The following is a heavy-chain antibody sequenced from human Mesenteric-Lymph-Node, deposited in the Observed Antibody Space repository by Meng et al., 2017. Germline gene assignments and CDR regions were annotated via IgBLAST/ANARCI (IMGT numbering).Heavy chain of an antibody. V-gene: IGHV1-2*06. J-gene: IGHJ3*02. Sequence: ASVKVSCKASGYSFTGYYIHWVRQAPRQGLEWMGRINLNSGGTNYAQKFQGRVTMTRDTSISTAYMELSSLRSDDTAVYYCARDLQQQLDRDGNAFDIWGQGTMVTVSS. CDR2: INLNSGGT. CDR1: GYSFTGYY. CDR3: ARDLQQQLDRDGNAFDI. D-gene: IGHD6-13*01.